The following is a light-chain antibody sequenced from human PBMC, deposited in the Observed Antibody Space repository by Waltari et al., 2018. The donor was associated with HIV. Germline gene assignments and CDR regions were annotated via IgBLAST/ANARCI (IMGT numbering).Light chain of an antibody. V-gene: IGLV1-51*01. J-gene: IGLJ3*02. CDR2: AKK. CDR3: GTWDSSLGGWV. CDR1: SSNIWRNY. Sequence: QSVLTQPPSVSAAPGQKVTISCSGSSSNIWRNYVYWYQQLPGAASKLLIYAKKQRTSGSPDRFAGAKSGTSATLGITGLQTGEEADYYCGTWDSSLGGWVFGGGTKLAVL.